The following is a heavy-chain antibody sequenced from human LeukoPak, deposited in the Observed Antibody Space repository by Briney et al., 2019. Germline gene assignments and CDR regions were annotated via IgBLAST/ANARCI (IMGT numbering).Heavy chain of an antibody. CDR2: IIPIFGTA. D-gene: IGHD7-27*01. CDR1: GGTFSSYA. CDR3: ARDGRSGVPFDY. V-gene: IGHV1-69*13. Sequence: SVKVSCKASGGTFSSYAISWVRQAPGQGLEWMGGIIPIFGTANYAQKFQGRVTITADESTSTAYMELSSLRSEGTAVYYCARDGRSGVPFDYWGQGTLVTVSS. J-gene: IGHJ4*02.